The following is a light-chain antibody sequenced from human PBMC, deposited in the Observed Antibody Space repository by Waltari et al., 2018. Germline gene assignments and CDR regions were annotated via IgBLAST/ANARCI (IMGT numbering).Light chain of an antibody. CDR1: QSLLHSDGKIY. CDR2: EVF. V-gene: IGKV2D-29*01. J-gene: IGKJ4*01. CDR3: MQSIHLPLT. Sequence: DIVMTQTPVSLSVTPGQPASISCKSSQSLLHSDGKIYLSWYLQKPGQPPHLLIYEVFNRFSGVADRFSGSGSRTDFTLQISRVEADDVGLYFCMQSIHLPLTFGGGTKVEIK.